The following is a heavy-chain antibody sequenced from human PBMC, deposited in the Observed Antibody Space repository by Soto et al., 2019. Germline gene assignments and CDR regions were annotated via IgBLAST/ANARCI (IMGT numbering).Heavy chain of an antibody. CDR3: ARQARPAMVTFDVNY. J-gene: IGHJ4*02. Sequence: GESLKISCKGSGYSFTSYWIGWVRQMPGKGLEWMGIIYPGDSDTRYSPSFQGQVTISADKSISTAYLQWSSLKASDTAMYYCARQARPAMVTFDVNYWGQGTLVTVSS. D-gene: IGHD5-18*01. CDR1: GYSFTSYW. V-gene: IGHV5-51*01. CDR2: IYPGDSDT.